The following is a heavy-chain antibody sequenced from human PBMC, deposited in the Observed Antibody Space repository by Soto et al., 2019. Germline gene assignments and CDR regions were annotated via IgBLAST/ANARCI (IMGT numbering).Heavy chain of an antibody. CDR3: AKSAESYSSSFLGNWFDP. CDR2: ISGSGGST. Sequence: GGSLRLSCAASGFTFSSYAMSWVRQAPGKGLEWVSAISGSGGSTYYADSVKGRFTISRDNSKNTLYLQMNSLRAEDTAVYYCAKSAESYSSSFLGNWFDPWGQGTLVTVSS. CDR1: GFTFSSYA. D-gene: IGHD6-6*01. J-gene: IGHJ5*02. V-gene: IGHV3-23*01.